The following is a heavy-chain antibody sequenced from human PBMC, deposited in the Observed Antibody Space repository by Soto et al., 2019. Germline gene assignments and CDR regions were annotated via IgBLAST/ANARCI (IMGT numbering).Heavy chain of an antibody. V-gene: IGHV1-69*06. CDR2: IIPIFGTA. J-gene: IGHJ3*02. Sequence: QVQLVQSGAEVKKPGSSVKVSCKASGGTFSSYAISWVRQAPGQGLEWMGGIIPIFGTANYAQKFQGRVTITADKSTSTAYMEPSSLRSDDTAVYYCASPRESSSQENAFDIWGQGTMVTVSS. CDR1: GGTFSSYA. CDR3: ASPRESSSQENAFDI. D-gene: IGHD6-13*01.